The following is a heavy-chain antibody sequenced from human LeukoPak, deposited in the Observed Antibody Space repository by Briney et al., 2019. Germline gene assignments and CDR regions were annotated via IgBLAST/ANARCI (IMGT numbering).Heavy chain of an antibody. Sequence: WGSLRLSCAASGFTFSDYYMSWIRQAPGKGLEWVSYISSSGSTIYYADSVKGRFTISRDNAKNSLYLQMNSLRAEDTAVYYCARGPTLWFGELLHPYYFDYWGQGTLVTVSS. V-gene: IGHV3-11*04. D-gene: IGHD3-10*01. CDR2: ISSSGSTI. CDR3: ARGPTLWFGELLHPYYFDY. J-gene: IGHJ4*02. CDR1: GFTFSDYY.